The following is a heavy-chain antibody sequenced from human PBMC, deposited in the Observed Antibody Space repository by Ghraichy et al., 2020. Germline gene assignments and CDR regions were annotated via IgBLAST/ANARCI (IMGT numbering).Heavy chain of an antibody. V-gene: IGHV4-34*01. D-gene: IGHD3-22*01. CDR3: ASGGLYYDSSGRPDY. CDR1: GGSFSGYY. J-gene: IGHJ4*02. Sequence: SETLSLTCAVYGGSFSGYYWSWIRQPPGKGLEWIGEINHSGSTNYNPSLKSRVTISVDTSKNQFSLKLSSVTAADTAVYYCASGGLYYDSSGRPDYWGQGTLVTVSS. CDR2: INHSGST.